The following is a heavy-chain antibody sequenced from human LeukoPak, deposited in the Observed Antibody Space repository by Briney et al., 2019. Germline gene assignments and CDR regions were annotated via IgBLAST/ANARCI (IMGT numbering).Heavy chain of an antibody. Sequence: ASVKVTCKSSGYTLTSYYLHWVRQAPGQGLEWMGIINPSGGATNYGQMFQGRVTMTSDTSTSTVYIELSSLRFEDTAVYYCATLGWDLAWWGQGTLVTVSS. J-gene: IGHJ4*02. CDR3: ATLGWDLAW. V-gene: IGHV1-46*01. CDR2: INPSGGAT. D-gene: IGHD1-26*01. CDR1: GYTLTSYY.